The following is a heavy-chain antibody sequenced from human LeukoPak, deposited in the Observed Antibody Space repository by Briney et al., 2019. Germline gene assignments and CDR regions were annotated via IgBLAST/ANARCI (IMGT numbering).Heavy chain of an antibody. CDR1: GGTFSSYA. D-gene: IGHD1-26*01. CDR2: IIPIFGTA. V-gene: IGHV1-69*13. Sequence: EASVKVSCKASGGTFSSYAISWVRQAPGQGLEWMGGIIPIFGTANYAQKFQGRVTITADESMSTAYMELSSLRSEDTAVYYCARDSGSYFTAFDYWGQGTLVTVSS. CDR3: ARDSGSYFTAFDY. J-gene: IGHJ4*02.